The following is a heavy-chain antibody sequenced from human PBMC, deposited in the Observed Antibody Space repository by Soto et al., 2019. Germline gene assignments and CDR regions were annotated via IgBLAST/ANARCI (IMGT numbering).Heavy chain of an antibody. CDR3: ARFINARGYYYGMDV. J-gene: IGHJ6*02. CDR2: IYYSGST. V-gene: IGHV4-30-4*01. Sequence: SETLSLTCTVSGGSISSGDYYWSWIRQPPGKGLEWIGYIYYSGSTYYNPSLKSRVTISVDTSKNQFSLKLSSVTAADTAVYYCARFINARGYYYGMDVWGQGTTVTVSS. CDR1: GGSISSGDYY. D-gene: IGHD3-10*01.